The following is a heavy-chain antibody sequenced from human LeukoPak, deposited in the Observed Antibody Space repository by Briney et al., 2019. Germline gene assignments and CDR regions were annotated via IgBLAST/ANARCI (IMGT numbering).Heavy chain of an antibody. CDR2: IWYDGSNK. CDR1: GFTFSSYG. CDR3: AKSGNIAVVIDY. D-gene: IGHD6-19*01. Sequence: GRSLRLSCAASGFTFSSYGMHWVRRAPGKGLEWVAVIWYDGSNKYYADSVKGRFTISRDNSKNTLYLQMNSLRAEDTAVYYCAKSGNIAVVIDYWGQGTLVTVSS. V-gene: IGHV3-33*06. J-gene: IGHJ4*02.